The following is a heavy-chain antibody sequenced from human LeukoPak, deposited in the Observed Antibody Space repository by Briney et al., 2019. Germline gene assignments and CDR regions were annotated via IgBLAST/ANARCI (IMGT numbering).Heavy chain of an antibody. D-gene: IGHD3-10*01. CDR2: IPYDGSNK. Sequence: PGRSLRPSCAASGFTFSSYGMHWVRQAPGKGLEWVAVIPYDGSNKYYADSVKGRFTISRDNSKNTLYLQMNSLRAEDTAVYYCAKEALSGSGSYSFDYWGQGTLVTVSS. J-gene: IGHJ4*02. CDR3: AKEALSGSGSYSFDY. CDR1: GFTFSSYG. V-gene: IGHV3-30*18.